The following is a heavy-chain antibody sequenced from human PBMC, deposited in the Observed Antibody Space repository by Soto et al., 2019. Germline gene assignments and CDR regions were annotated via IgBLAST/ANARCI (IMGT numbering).Heavy chain of an antibody. D-gene: IGHD5-18*01. CDR2: ISSSSSYT. CDR3: ARAQGGYSYGSPYGMDV. CDR1: GFTFSDYY. Sequence: GGSLRLSCAASGFTFSDYYMSWIRQAPGKGLEWVSYISSSSSYTNYADSVEGRFTISRDNAKNSLYLQMNSLRAEDTAVYYCARAQGGYSYGSPYGMDVWGQGTTVTVSS. V-gene: IGHV3-11*06. J-gene: IGHJ6*02.